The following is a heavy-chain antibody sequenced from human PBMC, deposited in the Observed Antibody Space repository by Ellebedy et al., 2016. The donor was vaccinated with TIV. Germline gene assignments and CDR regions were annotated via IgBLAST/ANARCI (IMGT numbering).Heavy chain of an antibody. CDR3: ARSFFRNPLSSTVTPGDY. CDR1: GYTFTSYG. CDR2: VSPYDGNT. J-gene: IGHJ4*02. Sequence: AASVKVSCKASGYTFTSYGISWVRQAPGQGLEWMGWVSPYDGNTNYAQKLQGRVTMTTDTSTSTAYMELRSLRSDDTAVYYCARSFFRNPLSSTVTPGDYWGQGTLVTVSS. D-gene: IGHD4-17*01. V-gene: IGHV1-18*01.